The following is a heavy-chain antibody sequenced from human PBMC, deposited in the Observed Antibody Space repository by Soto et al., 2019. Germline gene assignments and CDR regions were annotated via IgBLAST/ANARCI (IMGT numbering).Heavy chain of an antibody. CDR3: ARDVYGAYHFDY. V-gene: IGHV3-48*02. CDR1: GFTFSRYS. D-gene: IGHD4-17*01. Sequence: PGGSLRLSCGASGFTFSRYSMNWVRKAPGKGQEWLSYISTSGSTVYYADSVKGRFTISRDNAKNSVYLQMNSLRDEDTAVYYCARDVYGAYHFDYWGQGT. CDR2: ISTSGSTV. J-gene: IGHJ4*02.